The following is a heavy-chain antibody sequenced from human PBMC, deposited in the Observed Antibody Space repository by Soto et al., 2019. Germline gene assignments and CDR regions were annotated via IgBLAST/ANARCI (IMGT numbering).Heavy chain of an antibody. CDR1: GGTFSSYA. D-gene: IGHD3-10*01. CDR3: ARIRITMVRGVITPYYSGMDV. J-gene: IGHJ6*02. CDR2: IIPIFGTA. Sequence: GASVKVSCKASGGTFSSYAISWVRQAPGQGLEWMGGIIPIFGTANYAQKFQGRVTITADESTSTAYMELSSLRSEDTAVYYCARIRITMVRGVITPYYSGMDVWGQGTTVTVS. V-gene: IGHV1-69*13.